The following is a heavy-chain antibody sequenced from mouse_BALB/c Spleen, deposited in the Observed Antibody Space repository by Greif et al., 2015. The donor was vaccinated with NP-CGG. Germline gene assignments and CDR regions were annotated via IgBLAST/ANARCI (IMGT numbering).Heavy chain of an antibody. CDR1: GFSLTSYG. D-gene: IGHD2-4*01. J-gene: IGHJ3*01. CDR2: IRAGGSP. Sequence: VQLQQSGPGLVAPSQSLSITCTVSGFSLTSYGVHWVRQPPGKGLEWLGVIRAGGSPNYNSALMSRLSISKDNSKSQVFLKMNSLQSDDAVMYYCGRVGLYCDDDRAWFAYWGQGTLVTVSA. V-gene: IGHV2-9*02. CDR3: GRVGLYCDDDRAWFAY.